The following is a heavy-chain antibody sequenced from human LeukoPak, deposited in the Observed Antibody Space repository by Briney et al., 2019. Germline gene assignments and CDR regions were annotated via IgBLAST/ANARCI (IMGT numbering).Heavy chain of an antibody. CDR2: LSYDGSNE. D-gene: IGHD1-1*01. J-gene: IGHJ3*02. Sequence: GRSLRLSCAASGFTFSSYAMHWVRQAPGKGLEWVAVLSYDGSNEYYADSVKGRFTISRDNSKNTLDLQMNSLRAEDTAVYYCARDRNDAGAFDIWGQGTMVTVS. V-gene: IGHV3-30*03. CDR3: ARDRNDAGAFDI. CDR1: GFTFSSYA.